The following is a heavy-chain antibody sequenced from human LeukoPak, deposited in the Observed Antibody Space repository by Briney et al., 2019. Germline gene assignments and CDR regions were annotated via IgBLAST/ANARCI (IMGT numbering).Heavy chain of an antibody. D-gene: IGHD1-1*01. CDR2: ISHDGTNS. CDR1: GFTFSPYV. J-gene: IGHJ6*02. V-gene: IGHV3-30*18. CDR3: AKTQLILPRTYYGIDV. Sequence: PGRSLTLSCGASGFTFSPYVMHWVRQAPGKGLEWMALISHDGTNSYYADSVKGRFTISRDNSKNTLFLEMSSLRSEDTAMYYCAKTQLILPRTYYGIDVWGQGTTVIVSS.